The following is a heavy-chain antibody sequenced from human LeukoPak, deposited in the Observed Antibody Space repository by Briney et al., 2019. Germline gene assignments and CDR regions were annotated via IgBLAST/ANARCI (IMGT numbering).Heavy chain of an antibody. Sequence: GGSPRLSCAASGFTSSSYSTNWVRQAPGKGLEWVSSISSSSRYIYYADSVKGRFTISRDNAKNSLYLQRNSLRPDDTAVYSCARGGTYQPLLGYWGQGTLVTVPS. CDR1: GFTSSSYS. CDR2: ISSSSRYI. J-gene: IGHJ4*02. D-gene: IGHD2-2*01. V-gene: IGHV3-21*01. CDR3: ARGGTYQPLLGY.